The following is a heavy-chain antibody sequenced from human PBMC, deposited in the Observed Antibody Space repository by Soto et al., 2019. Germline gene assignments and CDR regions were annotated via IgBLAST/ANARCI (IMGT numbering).Heavy chain of an antibody. V-gene: IGHV2-26*01. J-gene: IGHJ4*02. CDR2: IFSNDEK. Sequence: QDTLKESGPVLVKPTDTLTLTCAVSGLSLSDAGVGVSWIRQPPGKALEWLAHIFSNDEKAYSTSLKRRLTISKDTSKSQVVLTMTNMDPVDTATYYCARWEIQLWAYDSWGQGTLVTVSS. CDR1: GLSLSDAGVG. CDR3: ARWEIQLWAYDS. D-gene: IGHD5-18*01.